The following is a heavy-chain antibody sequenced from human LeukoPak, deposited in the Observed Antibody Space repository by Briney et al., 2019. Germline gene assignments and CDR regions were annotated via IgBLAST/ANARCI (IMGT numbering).Heavy chain of an antibody. CDR2: ISYDGSNK. D-gene: IGHD3/OR15-3a*01. J-gene: IGHJ3*02. Sequence: PGGSLRLSCAASGFTFSTYVMHWVRQGPGTGLEWVAVISYDGSNKYYADSVKGRFTISRDNSKNTLYLQMNSLRAEDTAVYYCAKEKILDWYAFDIWGQGTMVTVSS. V-gene: IGHV3-30*18. CDR1: GFTFSTYV. CDR3: AKEKILDWYAFDI.